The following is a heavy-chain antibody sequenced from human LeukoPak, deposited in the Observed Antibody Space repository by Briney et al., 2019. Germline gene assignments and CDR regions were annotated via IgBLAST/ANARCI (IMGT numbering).Heavy chain of an antibody. CDR1: GFTFDDYA. Sequence: GGSLRLSCAASGFTFDDYAMHWVRQAPGKGLEWVSLISGDGGSTYYEDSVKGRFTISRDNSKNSLYLQMNSLRTEDTALYYCAKAYYDSSGYYGSDYWGQGTLVTVSS. CDR3: AKAYYDSSGYYGSDY. CDR2: ISGDGGST. V-gene: IGHV3-43*02. D-gene: IGHD3-22*01. J-gene: IGHJ4*02.